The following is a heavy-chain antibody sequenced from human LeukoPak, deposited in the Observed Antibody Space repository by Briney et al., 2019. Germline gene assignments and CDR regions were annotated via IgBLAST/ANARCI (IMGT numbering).Heavy chain of an antibody. CDR1: GFTFSSYG. CDR2: ISSSSSYI. V-gene: IGHV3-21*01. CDR3: ARVMLGYYYYGMDV. D-gene: IGHD7-27*01. J-gene: IGHJ6*02. Sequence: PGRSLRLSCAASGFTFSSYGMHWVRQAPGKGLEWVSSISSSSSYIYYADSVKGRFTISRDNAKNSLYLQTNSLRAEDTAVYYCARVMLGYYYYGMDVWGQGTTVTVSS.